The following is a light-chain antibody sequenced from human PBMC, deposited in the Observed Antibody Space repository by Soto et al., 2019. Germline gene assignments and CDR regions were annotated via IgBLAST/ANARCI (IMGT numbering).Light chain of an antibody. CDR3: QQADSFTT. J-gene: IGKJ3*01. CDR1: QDIAIY. Sequence: IKLTQSPSSLSASVGDRVTITCRASQDIAIYLAWYQQKPGEAPKLLIYAASTLQSGVPPRFSGSGSGTDFTLTISSLQPEDFATYYCQQADSFTTFGPGTKVDIK. CDR2: AAS. V-gene: IGKV1-9*01.